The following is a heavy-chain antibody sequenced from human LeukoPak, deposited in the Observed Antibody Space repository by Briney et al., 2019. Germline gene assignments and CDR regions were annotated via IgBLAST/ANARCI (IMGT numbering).Heavy chain of an antibody. J-gene: IGHJ6*02. CDR2: ISWNSGII. CDR3: AKDTGTLRITVFGVAPYGMDV. D-gene: IGHD3-3*01. CDR1: GFTFDDYA. V-gene: IGHV3-9*01. Sequence: GRSLRLSCAASGFTFDDYAMHWVRQAPGKGLEWVSGISWNSGIIDYADSVRGRFTISRDNAKNSLYLQMNSLRAEDTALYYCAKDTGTLRITVFGVAPYGMDVWGQGTPVTVSS.